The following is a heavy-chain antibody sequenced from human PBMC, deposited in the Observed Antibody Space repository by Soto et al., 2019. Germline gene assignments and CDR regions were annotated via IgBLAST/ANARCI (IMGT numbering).Heavy chain of an antibody. D-gene: IGHD3-3*01. CDR2: IYYSGTT. Sequence: PSETMSLTCTVSGGSIRSYYWSWIRQHPGKGLEWIGYIYYSGTTNYNPSLKSRVTISVDTSKNQFSLKLSSVTAADTAVYYCARNFWSGYPYYYYYMDVWGKGTTVTVSS. J-gene: IGHJ6*03. CDR1: GGSIRSYY. V-gene: IGHV4-59*08. CDR3: ARNFWSGYPYYYYYMDV.